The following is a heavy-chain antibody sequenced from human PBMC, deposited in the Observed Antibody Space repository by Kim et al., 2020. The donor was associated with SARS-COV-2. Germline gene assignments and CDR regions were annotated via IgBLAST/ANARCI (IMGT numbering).Heavy chain of an antibody. CDR3: ARHLTVTASYHEDY. V-gene: IGHV5-10-1*01. J-gene: IGHJ4*02. D-gene: IGHD4-17*01. Sequence: SPSFQGHVTISADKSISTAYLQWSSLKASDTAMYYCARHLTVTASYHEDYWGQGTLVTVSS.